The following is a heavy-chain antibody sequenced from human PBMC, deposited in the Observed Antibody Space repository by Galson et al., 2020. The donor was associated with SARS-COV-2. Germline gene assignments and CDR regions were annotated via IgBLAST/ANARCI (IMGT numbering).Heavy chain of an antibody. Sequence: GESLKISCAASGFPFSSYAMHWVRQAPGKGLEWVAFIWADGSNRFYADSAKGRFIISRDNSRNTLSLLMDSLRPEDTALYYCVGDPPASGYTLDIWGQGTMVTVSS. D-gene: IGHD3-22*01. CDR3: VGDPPASGYTLDI. CDR2: IWADGSNR. V-gene: IGHV3-33*02. J-gene: IGHJ3*02. CDR1: GFPFSSYA.